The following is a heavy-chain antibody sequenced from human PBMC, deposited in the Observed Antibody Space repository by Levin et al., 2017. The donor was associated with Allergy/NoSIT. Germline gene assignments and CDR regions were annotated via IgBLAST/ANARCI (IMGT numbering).Heavy chain of an antibody. CDR3: ADNKCSSTSCYAGMSDTAMVN. V-gene: IGHV4-39*01. Sequence: SETLSLTCTVSGGSISSSSYYWGWIRQPPGKGLEWIGSIYYSGSTYYNPSLKSRVTISVDTSKNQFSLKLSSVTAADTAVYYCADNKCSSTSCYAGMSDTAMVNWGQGTLVTVSS. J-gene: IGHJ4*02. D-gene: IGHD2-2*01. CDR1: GGSISSSSYY. CDR2: IYYSGST.